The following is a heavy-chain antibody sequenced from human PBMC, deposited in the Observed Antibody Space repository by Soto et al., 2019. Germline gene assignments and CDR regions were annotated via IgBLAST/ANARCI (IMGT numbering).Heavy chain of an antibody. Sequence: QVQLQESGPGLVKPSGTLSLTCAVSGGSISSSNWWSWVRQHPGQGLEWIGEIYHSGSTNYNPSLKSRVTISVDKSKNQFSLKLSSVTAADTAVYYCASVRGGDYYAMDVWGQGTTVTVSS. CDR3: ASVRGGDYYAMDV. J-gene: IGHJ6*02. CDR1: GGSISSSNW. D-gene: IGHD3-10*02. CDR2: IYHSGST. V-gene: IGHV4-4*02.